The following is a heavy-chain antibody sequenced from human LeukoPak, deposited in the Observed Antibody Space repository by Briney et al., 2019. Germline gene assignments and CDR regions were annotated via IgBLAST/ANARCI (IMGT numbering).Heavy chain of an antibody. CDR2: MNPNSGNT. J-gene: IGHJ6*03. D-gene: IGHD2-21*01. CDR3: ARGFLSYYYYYMDV. Sequence: GASVKVSCKSSGYTFTSYDINWVRQATGQGLEWMGWMNPNSGNTGYAQKFQGRVTITRNTSISTAYMELSSLRSEDTAVYYCARGFLSYYYYYMDVWGKGTTVTVSS. V-gene: IGHV1-8*03. CDR1: GYTFTSYD.